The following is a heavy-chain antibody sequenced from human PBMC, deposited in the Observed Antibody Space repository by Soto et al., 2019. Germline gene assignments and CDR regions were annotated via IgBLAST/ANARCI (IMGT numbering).Heavy chain of an antibody. CDR3: ARDMRYYGMDV. Sequence: PWETLSLTCTVSGGSISSCDYYWSWIRHPPGKGLEWIGYIYYSGSTYYNPSLKSRVTISVDTSKNQFSLKLSSVTAADTAVYYCARDMRYYGMDVWGQGTTVTVSS. CDR1: GGSISSCDYY. V-gene: IGHV4-30-4*01. D-gene: IGHD2-2*01. CDR2: IYYSGST. J-gene: IGHJ6*02.